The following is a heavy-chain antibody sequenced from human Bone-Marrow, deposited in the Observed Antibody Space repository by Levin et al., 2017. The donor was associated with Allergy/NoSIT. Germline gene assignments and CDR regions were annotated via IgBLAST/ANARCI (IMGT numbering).Heavy chain of an antibody. J-gene: IGHJ2*01. CDR2: IVVGSGNT. CDR1: GFTFTSSA. Sequence: SVKVYCKASGFTFTSSAMQWVRQARGQRLEWIGWIVVGSGNTNYAQKFQERVTITRDMSTSTAYMELSSLRSEDTAVYYCAADPREMATMLGGYFDRWGRGTLVTVSS. D-gene: IGHD5-24*01. V-gene: IGHV1-58*02. CDR3: AADPREMATMLGGYFDR.